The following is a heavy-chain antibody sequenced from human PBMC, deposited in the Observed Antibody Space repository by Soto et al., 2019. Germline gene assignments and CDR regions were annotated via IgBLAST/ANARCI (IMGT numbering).Heavy chain of an antibody. Sequence: EVQLVESAGGLVKPGGSLRLSCVSSGFSFNEAWMNWVRQAPGQGLECVGRIKTSAGGGATNYAAHVQGRFTISRDDSTNTLYLHMNSLRTEDTAIYFCTTGSVEGIWGQGNTVIVSS. CDR2: IKTSAGGGAT. CDR1: GFSFNEAW. J-gene: IGHJ6*02. V-gene: IGHV3-15*07. D-gene: IGHD2-15*01. CDR3: TTGSVEGI.